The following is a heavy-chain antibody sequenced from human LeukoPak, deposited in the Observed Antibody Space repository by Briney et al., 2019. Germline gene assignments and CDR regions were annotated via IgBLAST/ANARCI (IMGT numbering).Heavy chain of an antibody. D-gene: IGHD5-24*01. CDR1: GGSFSGYY. CDR3: SRMTVDRDGLFEY. J-gene: IGHJ4*02. CDR2: IDWTDDK. Sequence: TLSLTCAVYGGSFSGYYWSWIRQPPGKALEWLARIDWTDDKFYNTSLKSRLTISKDTAKNQVVLTMTNMDPADTATYYCSRMTVDRDGLFEYWGQGTLVAVSS. V-gene: IGHV2-70*16.